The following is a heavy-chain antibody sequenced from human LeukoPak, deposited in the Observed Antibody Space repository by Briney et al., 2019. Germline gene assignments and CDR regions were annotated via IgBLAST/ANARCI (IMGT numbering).Heavy chain of an antibody. D-gene: IGHD4-17*01. CDR1: GFTFINYA. Sequence: GGSLRLSCTGSGFTFINYAVAWVRQAPGKGLEWVSSFTSSGNTYYADSVKGRFTVSRDNSKSTLYMQMTSLRAEDTAVYYCAKGDYGDCYWGQGTLVTVSS. CDR3: AKGDYGDCY. V-gene: IGHV3-23*01. CDR2: FTSSGNT. J-gene: IGHJ4*02.